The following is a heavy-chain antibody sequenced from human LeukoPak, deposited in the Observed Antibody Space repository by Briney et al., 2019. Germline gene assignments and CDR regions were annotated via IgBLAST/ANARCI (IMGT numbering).Heavy chain of an antibody. CDR3: ERDYGA. CDR2: INSDGSAT. J-gene: IGHJ5*02. Sequence: GGSLRLSCAASGFTFSRYWMPWVRQAPGKGLEWVSRINSDGSATTYADFVKGRFTISRDNAKNTLYLQMNSLRVDNTAMYYCERDYGAWGQGTLVTVSP. V-gene: IGHV3-74*03. D-gene: IGHD4/OR15-4a*01. CDR1: GFTFSRYW.